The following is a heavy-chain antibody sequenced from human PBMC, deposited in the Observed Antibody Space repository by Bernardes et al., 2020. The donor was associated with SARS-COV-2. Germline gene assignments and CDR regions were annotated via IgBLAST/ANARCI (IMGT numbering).Heavy chain of an antibody. V-gene: IGHV4-4*02. CDR3: ARVYCSGGSCNWFDP. D-gene: IGHD2-15*01. CDR2: IYHSGST. CDR1: GGSISSSNW. Sequence: SETLSLTCAVSGGSISSSNWWSWVRQPPGKGLEWIGEIYHSGSTNYNPSLKSRVTISVDKSKNQFSLKLSSVTAADTAVYYCARVYCSGGSCNWFDPWGQGTLVTVSS. J-gene: IGHJ5*02.